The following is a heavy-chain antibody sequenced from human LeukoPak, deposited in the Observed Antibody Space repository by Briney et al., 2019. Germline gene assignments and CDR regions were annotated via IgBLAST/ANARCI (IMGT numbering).Heavy chain of an antibody. J-gene: IGHJ4*02. CDR2: IYTSGST. CDR1: GGSISSGSYY. D-gene: IGHD3-22*01. CDR3: AREAYYYDSSGQNTLGY. V-gene: IGHV4-61*02. Sequence: SETLSLTCTVSGGSISSGSYYWSWIRQPAGKGLEWIGRIYTSGSTNYNPSLKSRVTISVDTSKNQFSLKLSSVTAADTAVYYCAREAYYYDSSGQNTLGYWGQGTLVTVSS.